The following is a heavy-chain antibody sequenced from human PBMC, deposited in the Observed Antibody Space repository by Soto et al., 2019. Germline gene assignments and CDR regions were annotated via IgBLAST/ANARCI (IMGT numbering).Heavy chain of an antibody. CDR3: ARDRGGALDS. CDR2: LSGSGSLS. CDR1: GLTFNTFA. Sequence: GGSLRLSCVVSGLTFNTFAMTWVRQAPGKGLEWVSALSGSGSLSYYADSVKGRFTISRDNSKNTLYLQMNNLRVDETAVYFCARDRGGALDSWGQGTLVTVSS. D-gene: IGHD2-15*01. J-gene: IGHJ4*02. V-gene: IGHV3-23*01.